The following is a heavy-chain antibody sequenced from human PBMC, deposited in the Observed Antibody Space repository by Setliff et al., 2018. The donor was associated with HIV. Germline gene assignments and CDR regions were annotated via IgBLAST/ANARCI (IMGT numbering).Heavy chain of an antibody. CDR3: ARAPRIFPEFNNPHPHFDH. CDR1: GYTFTSYP. CDR2: INTSGGSA. J-gene: IGHJ4*02. D-gene: IGHD3-3*01. V-gene: IGHV1-46*01. Sequence: CKASGYTFTSYPMHWVRQAPGQGLEWMGVINTSGGSAGYAEKFRGRITMTTDTSTSTAYMELRGLISDDTAVYFCARAPRIFPEFNNPHPHFDHWGQGTLVTVSS.